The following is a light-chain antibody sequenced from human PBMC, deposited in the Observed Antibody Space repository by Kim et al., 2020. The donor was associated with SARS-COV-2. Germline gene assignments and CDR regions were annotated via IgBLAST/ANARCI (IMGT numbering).Light chain of an antibody. CDR2: DDN. V-gene: IGLV1-44*01. CDR1: SSNIGSNN. Sequence: QSVLSQTPSASGTPGQRVTISCSGSSSNIGSNNVNWYQHFPGTAPKLLIFDDNQRPSGVPDRFSGSKSGASASLAISGLQSEDEADYYCAAWDDSLDGYVFATGTKVTVL. J-gene: IGLJ1*01. CDR3: AAWDDSLDGYV.